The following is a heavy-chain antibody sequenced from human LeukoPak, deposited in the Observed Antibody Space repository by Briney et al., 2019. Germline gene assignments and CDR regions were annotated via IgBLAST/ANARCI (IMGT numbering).Heavy chain of an antibody. J-gene: IGHJ3*02. D-gene: IGHD2-21*02. CDR3: ARRLGGDWHYAFYI. CDR2: IRYDGSNK. CDR1: GFTFSSYG. V-gene: IGHV3-30*02. Sequence: GGSMRLSCAAYGFTFSSYGMHWVRQAPGKVLEWVAFIRYDGSNKYHADSVKGRFTISRDNSKNTLYLQMNSLRAEDTAVYYCARRLGGDWHYAFYIWGEGKMVTASS.